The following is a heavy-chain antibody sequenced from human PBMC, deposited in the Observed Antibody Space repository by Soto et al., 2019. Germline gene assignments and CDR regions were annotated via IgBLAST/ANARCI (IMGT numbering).Heavy chain of an antibody. J-gene: IGHJ6*02. CDR3: ARVTSQGDHYYGMDV. Sequence: PSETLSLTCTVSGGSISSYYWSWIRQPPGKGLEWIGYIYYSGSTNYNPSLKSRVTISVDTSKNQFSLKLSSVTAADTAVYYCARVTSQGDHYYGMDVWGQGTTVTVSS. CDR1: GGSISSYY. CDR2: IYYSGST. V-gene: IGHV4-59*01.